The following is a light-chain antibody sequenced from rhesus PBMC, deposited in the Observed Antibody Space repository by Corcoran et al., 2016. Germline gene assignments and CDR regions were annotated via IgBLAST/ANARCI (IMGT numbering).Light chain of an antibody. CDR3: MQGTHWPLT. V-gene: IGKV2S9*01. Sequence: DVVMTQSPLSLPVTLGQPASISCRSSQSLVHSDGKTYLNWFQQKPGKPPRRLIYQVSNRDSGVPDRFSGSGAGTDFTLKISRVEAEYVGVYYSMQGTHWPLTCGGGTKVELK. J-gene: IGKJ4*01. CDR2: QVS. CDR1: QSLVHSDGKTY.